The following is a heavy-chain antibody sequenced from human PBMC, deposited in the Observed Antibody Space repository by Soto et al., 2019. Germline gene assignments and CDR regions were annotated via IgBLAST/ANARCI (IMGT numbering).Heavy chain of an antibody. J-gene: IGHJ3*02. D-gene: IGHD4-17*01. Sequence: EVQLLEFGGGLVQPGGSLRLSCAASGFTFSTSGMSWVRQAPGKGLEWVSSISGSGDYTNYADSVKGRFTISRDNSKNTLYLQINSLPAEDTAVYYCANHGGFDIWGQGTMVAVSS. CDR2: ISGSGDYT. V-gene: IGHV3-23*01. CDR1: GFTFSTSG. CDR3: ANHGGFDI.